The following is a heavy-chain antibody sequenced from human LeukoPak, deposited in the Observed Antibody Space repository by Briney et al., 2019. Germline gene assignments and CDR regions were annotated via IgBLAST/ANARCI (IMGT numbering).Heavy chain of an antibody. V-gene: IGHV3-30*04. Sequence: PGGSLRLSCAASGFTFSSYAMHWVRQAPGKGLEWVAVISYDGSNKYYADSVKGRFTISRDNSKNTLYLQMNSLRAEDTAVYYCARACSGGSCYSGDYWGQGTLVTASS. CDR2: ISYDGSNK. CDR1: GFTFSSYA. CDR3: ARACSGGSCYSGDY. J-gene: IGHJ4*02. D-gene: IGHD2-15*01.